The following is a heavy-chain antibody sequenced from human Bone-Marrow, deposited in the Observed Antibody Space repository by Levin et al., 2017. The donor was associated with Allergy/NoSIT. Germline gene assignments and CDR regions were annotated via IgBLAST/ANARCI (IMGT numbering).Heavy chain of an antibody. D-gene: IGHD2-15*01. Sequence: SGGSLRLSCAVSGFTVSNNYMRWVRQAPGKGLEWVSLIYSGGDTNYADSVKGRFIISRDGSKNTLYLQMNSLTAEDTAMYYCARNRHCSGGSCKGVWGQGTLVTVSS. J-gene: IGHJ4*02. CDR2: IYSGGDT. CDR1: GFTVSNNY. V-gene: IGHV3-66*01. CDR3: ARNRHCSGGSCKGV.